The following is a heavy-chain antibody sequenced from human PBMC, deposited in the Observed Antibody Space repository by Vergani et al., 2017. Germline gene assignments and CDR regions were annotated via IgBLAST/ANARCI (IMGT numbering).Heavy chain of an antibody. CDR1: GFTFSSYR. Sequence: EVQLVESGGGLVKPGGSLRLSCAASGFTFSSYRMSWVRQAPGKGLEWVANIKQDGSEKYYVDSVKGRFTISRDNAKNSLYLQMNSLRAEDTAVYYCARRKGLAGQWLNYDAFDIWGQGTMVTVSS. J-gene: IGHJ3*02. CDR3: ARRKGLAGQWLNYDAFDI. D-gene: IGHD6-19*01. CDR2: IKQDGSEK. V-gene: IGHV3-7*01.